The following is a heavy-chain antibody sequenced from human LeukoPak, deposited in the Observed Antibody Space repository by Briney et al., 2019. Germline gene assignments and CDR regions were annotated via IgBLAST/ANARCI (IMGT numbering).Heavy chain of an antibody. Sequence: GASVKVSCKASGYTFTSYDMHWVRQAPGQGLEWMGIINISGGSRSYAQKFQGRLTTTRDTPTSTVYMELNSLRSEDTAVYYCARGARRWLQFKTSAGFDLWGQGTLVTVSS. CDR2: INISGGSR. V-gene: IGHV1-46*01. J-gene: IGHJ4*02. CDR3: ARGARRWLQFKTSAGFDL. D-gene: IGHD5-24*01. CDR1: GYTFTSYD.